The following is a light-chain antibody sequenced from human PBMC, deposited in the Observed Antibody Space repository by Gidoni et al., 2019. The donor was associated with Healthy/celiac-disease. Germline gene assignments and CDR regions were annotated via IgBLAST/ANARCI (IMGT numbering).Light chain of an antibody. V-gene: IGKV3-15*01. J-gene: IGKJ1*01. CDR3: QQYNNWPRT. Sequence: IVITPSPATLSVSPGQRATLSCRASQSVSSNLAWYQQKPGQAPRLLIYGASTRATGIPDRFSGSGSGTEFTLTISSLQSEDFAVYYCQQYNNWPRTFGQGTKVEIK. CDR2: GAS. CDR1: QSVSSN.